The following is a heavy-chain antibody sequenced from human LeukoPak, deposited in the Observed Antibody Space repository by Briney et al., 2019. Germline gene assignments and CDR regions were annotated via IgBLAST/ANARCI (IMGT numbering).Heavy chain of an antibody. CDR3: SVAQYSSGWTPQFPPDY. J-gene: IGHJ4*02. CDR2: INPNSGGT. Sequence: ASVKVSCKASGYTFTGYYMHWVRQAPGQGLEWMGWINPNSGGTNYAQKFQGRVTMTRDTSISTAYVELSRLRSDDTAVYYCSVAQYSSGWTPQFPPDYWGQGTLVTVSS. V-gene: IGHV1-2*02. D-gene: IGHD6-19*01. CDR1: GYTFTGYY.